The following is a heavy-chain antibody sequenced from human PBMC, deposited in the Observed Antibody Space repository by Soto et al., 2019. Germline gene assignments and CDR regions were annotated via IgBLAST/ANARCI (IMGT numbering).Heavy chain of an antibody. CDR2: IYTSGST. Sequence: SETLSLTCTVSGGSISSYYWSWIRQPAGKGLEWIGRIYTSGSTNYNPSLKSRVTMSVDTSKNQFSLKLSSVTAADTAVYYCARGGTMVRGPRSWFDPWGQGTLVTVSS. D-gene: IGHD3-10*01. CDR3: ARGGTMVRGPRSWFDP. CDR1: GGSISSYY. J-gene: IGHJ5*02. V-gene: IGHV4-4*07.